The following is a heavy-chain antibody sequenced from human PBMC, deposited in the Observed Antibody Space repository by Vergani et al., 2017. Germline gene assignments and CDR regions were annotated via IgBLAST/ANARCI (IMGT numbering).Heavy chain of an antibody. CDR1: GFTFSSYA. CDR3: AKGIVGATPFND. D-gene: IGHD1-26*01. Sequence: EVQLLESGGGLVQPGGSLRLSCKASGFTFSSYAMSWVPQAPGQGLEWVSAISGSGGRTYYADSVKGRFTISRDNSKNTLYLQMNSLRAEDTAVYYCAKGIVGATPFNDWGQGTLVTVSS. J-gene: IGHJ4*02. CDR2: ISGSGGRT. V-gene: IGHV3-23*01.